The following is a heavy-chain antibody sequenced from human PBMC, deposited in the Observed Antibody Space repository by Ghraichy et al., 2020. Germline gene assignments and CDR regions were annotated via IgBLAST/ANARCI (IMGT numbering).Heavy chain of an antibody. CDR3: ASPADYGDYYFAF. CDR2: IGSSGGAI. D-gene: IGHD4-17*01. Sequence: GESLNISCAGSGFTFSSHDMMWVRQAPGKGLESVSFIGSSGGAIKYRDSVKGRFTISRDNAKNSLYLQMNSLRVEDTAVYYCASPADYGDYYFAFWGQGTLVTVSS. CDR1: GFTFSSHD. J-gene: IGHJ4*02. V-gene: IGHV3-48*03.